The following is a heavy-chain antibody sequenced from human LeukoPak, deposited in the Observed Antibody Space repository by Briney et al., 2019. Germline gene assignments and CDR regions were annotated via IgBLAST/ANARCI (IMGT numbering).Heavy chain of an antibody. CDR2: INHSGST. CDR3: ARVRVSSMIVVVITYYFDY. CDR1: GGSSSGYY. Sequence: SETLSLTCAVYGGSSSGYYWSWIRQPPGKGLEWIGEINHSGSTNYNPSLKSRVTISVDTSKNQFSLKPSSVTAADTAVCYCARVRVSSMIVVVITYYFDYWGQGTLVTVSS. V-gene: IGHV4-34*01. J-gene: IGHJ4*02. D-gene: IGHD3-22*01.